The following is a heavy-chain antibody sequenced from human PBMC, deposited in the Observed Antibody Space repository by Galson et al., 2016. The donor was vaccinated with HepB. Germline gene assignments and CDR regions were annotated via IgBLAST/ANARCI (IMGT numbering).Heavy chain of an antibody. J-gene: IGHJ6*02. Sequence: SLRLSCAASGFTVSSNCMSWVRQAPGQGLEWVAVISYDGNNRHYADAAKGRFTISRDSSTNTVYLQMNSLRADDTAVYFCARDRGLLHYYYGMDVWGQGTTVTVSS. CDR1: GFTVSSNC. CDR2: ISYDGNNR. D-gene: IGHD4-17*01. V-gene: IGHV3-33*02. CDR3: ARDRGLLHYYYGMDV.